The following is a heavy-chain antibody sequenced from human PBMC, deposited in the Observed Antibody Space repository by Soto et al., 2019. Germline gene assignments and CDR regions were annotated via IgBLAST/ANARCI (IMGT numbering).Heavy chain of an antibody. CDR3: AREQPPGHFSFGMDV. D-gene: IGHD6-13*01. V-gene: IGHV1-18*01. CDR1: GYTFATYG. CDR2: ISAYNGNT. Sequence: QVQLVQSGAEVKEPGASVKVSCKASGYTFATYGISWVRQAPGQGLEWMGWISAYNGNTNYAEKLQGRLTMTTDTSTTTAYMELRSLRSDDTAVYYCAREQPPGHFSFGMDVWGQGTTVTVSS. J-gene: IGHJ6*02.